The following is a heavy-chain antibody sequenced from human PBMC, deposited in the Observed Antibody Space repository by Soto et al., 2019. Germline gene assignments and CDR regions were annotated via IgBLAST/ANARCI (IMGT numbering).Heavy chain of an antibody. CDR3: ARVPGGYSGYDTAF. Sequence: SETLSLTCTVSGGSISSGDYYWSWIRQPPGKGLEWIGYIYYSGSTYYNPSLKSRVTISVDTSKNQFSLKLSSVTAADTAVYYCARVPGGYSGYDTAFWGQGTLVTVS. CDR1: GGSISSGDYY. V-gene: IGHV4-30-4*01. J-gene: IGHJ4*02. CDR2: IYYSGST. D-gene: IGHD5-12*01.